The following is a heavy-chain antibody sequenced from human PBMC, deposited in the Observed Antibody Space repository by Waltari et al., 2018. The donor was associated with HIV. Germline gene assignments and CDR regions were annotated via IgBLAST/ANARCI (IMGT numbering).Heavy chain of an antibody. CDR2: VDPEDDET. Sequence: QVQLVQSGAEVKKPGASVKVSCKVSGYTLTELSMHWVRQAPGKGLEWMGNVDPEDDETIYAHKFQGRLTMTEDTSSDTAYMELSSLTSGVTAVYYCATDFSGMVRAYSYYSLDVWGQGTTVTVSS. J-gene: IGHJ6*02. V-gene: IGHV1-24*01. CDR3: ATDFSGMVRAYSYYSLDV. D-gene: IGHD3-10*01. CDR1: GYTLTELS.